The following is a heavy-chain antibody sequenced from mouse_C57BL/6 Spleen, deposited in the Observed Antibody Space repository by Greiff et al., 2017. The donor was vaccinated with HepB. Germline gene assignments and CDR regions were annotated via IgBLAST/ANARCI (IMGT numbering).Heavy chain of an antibody. D-gene: IGHD2-2*01. Sequence: QVQLKESGPGILQSSQTLSLTCSFSGFSLSTSGMGVSWIRQPSGKGLEWLAHIYWDDDKRYNPSLKSRLTISKDTSRNQVFLKITSVDTADTATYYCARSYYGYDGGAMDYWGQGTSVTVSS. CDR3: ARSYYGYDGGAMDY. CDR1: GFSLSTSGMG. V-gene: IGHV8-12*01. CDR2: IYWDDDK. J-gene: IGHJ4*01.